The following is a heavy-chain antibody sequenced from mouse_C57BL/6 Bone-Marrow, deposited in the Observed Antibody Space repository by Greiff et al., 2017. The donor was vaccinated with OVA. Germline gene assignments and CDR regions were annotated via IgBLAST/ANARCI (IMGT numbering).Heavy chain of an antibody. CDR2: IYPRSGNT. CDR1: GYTFTSYG. J-gene: IGHJ2*01. V-gene: IGHV1-81*01. D-gene: IGHD1-1*01. CDR3: ARCYYYGSSYIFDY. Sequence: QVQLQQSGAELARPGASVKLSCKASGYTFTSYGISWVKQRTGQGLEWIGEIYPRSGNTYYNEKFKGKATLTADKSSSTAYMELRSLTSEDSAVYYCARCYYYGSSYIFDYWGQGTTLTVSS.